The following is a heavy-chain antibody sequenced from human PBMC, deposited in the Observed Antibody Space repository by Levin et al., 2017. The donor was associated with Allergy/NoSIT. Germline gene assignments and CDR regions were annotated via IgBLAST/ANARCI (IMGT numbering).Heavy chain of an antibody. CDR3: AREIYGSGSPNWFDP. D-gene: IGHD3-10*01. CDR1: GGSISSYY. J-gene: IGHJ5*02. CDR2: IYYSGST. V-gene: IGHV4-59*01. Sequence: RTSETLSLTCTVSGGSISSYYWSWIRQPPGKGLEWIGYIYYSGSTNYNPSLKSRVTISVDTSKNQFSLKLSSVTAADTAVYYCAREIYGSGSPNWFDPWGQGTLVTVSS.